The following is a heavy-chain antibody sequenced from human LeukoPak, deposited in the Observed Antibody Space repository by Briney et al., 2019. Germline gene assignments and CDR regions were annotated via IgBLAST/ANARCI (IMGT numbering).Heavy chain of an antibody. J-gene: IGHJ4*02. CDR2: IYYSGST. Sequence: SETLSLTCTVSVDSISSSSYYWGWIRQPPGKGLEWIGSIYYSGSTYYNPSLKSRVTISVDTSKNQFSLKLSSVTAADTAVYYCARDFGYRRSYFDYWGQGTLVTVSS. V-gene: IGHV4-39*07. D-gene: IGHD3-10*01. CDR1: VDSISSSSYY. CDR3: ARDFGYRRSYFDY.